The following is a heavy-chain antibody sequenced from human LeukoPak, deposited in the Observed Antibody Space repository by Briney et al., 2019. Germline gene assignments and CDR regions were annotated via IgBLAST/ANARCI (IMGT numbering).Heavy chain of an antibody. CDR3: ARTSGVSVAGSPYYFDF. Sequence: AAVRVSSKASGYLFINYGITSLRQTPGQGLECMCLISPYIVNTDYIQKLQGTVTLTTDRSTTTAYMELRSLGFDDTAVYYCARTSGVSVAGSPYYFDFWGQGTLITVSS. CDR1: GYLFINYG. D-gene: IGHD6-13*01. CDR2: ISPYIVNT. J-gene: IGHJ4*02. V-gene: IGHV1-18*01.